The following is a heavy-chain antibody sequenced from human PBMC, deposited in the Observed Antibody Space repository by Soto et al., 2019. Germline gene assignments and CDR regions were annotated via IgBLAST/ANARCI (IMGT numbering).Heavy chain of an antibody. CDR3: ARDFVGWPSTGIPYGMDV. Sequence: SETMSVTCPVAGGYISSGGYYWSWNSQHPGKGLEWIGYIYYSGSTYYNPSLKSRVTISVDTSKNQFSLKLSSVTAADTAVYYCARDFVGWPSTGIPYGMDVWGQGTTVTVSS. V-gene: IGHV4-31*03. J-gene: IGHJ6*02. CDR1: GGYISSGGYY. CDR2: IYYSGST. D-gene: IGHD1-26*01.